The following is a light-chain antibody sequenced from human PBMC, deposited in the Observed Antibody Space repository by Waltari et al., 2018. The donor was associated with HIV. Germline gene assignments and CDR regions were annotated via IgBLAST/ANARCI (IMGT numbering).Light chain of an antibody. CDR1: QSVDSSH. CDR3: QQYGSSLMYT. Sequence: EIVLTQSPGTLALSPGDRATLSCRASQSVDSSHLAWYQQKPGQAPRLLMSTASSRATGIPDRFSGNGSGIDFTLTITRLEPEDFAVYYCQQYGSSLMYTFGQGTKLEIK. J-gene: IGKJ2*01. V-gene: IGKV3-20*01. CDR2: TAS.